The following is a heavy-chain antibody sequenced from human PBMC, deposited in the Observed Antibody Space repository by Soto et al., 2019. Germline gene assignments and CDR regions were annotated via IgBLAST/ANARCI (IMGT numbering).Heavy chain of an antibody. J-gene: IGHJ6*02. D-gene: IGHD3-10*01. CDR3: ARGMVRGVIYMSYYFYGMDV. CDR2: IIPIFGTA. Sequence: GASVKVSCKASGGTFSSYAISWVRQAPGQGLEWMGGIIPIFGTANYAQKFQGRVTITADKSTSTAYMELSSLRSEDTAVYYCARGMVRGVIYMSYYFYGMDVWGQGTTVTVSS. CDR1: GGTFSSYA. V-gene: IGHV1-69*06.